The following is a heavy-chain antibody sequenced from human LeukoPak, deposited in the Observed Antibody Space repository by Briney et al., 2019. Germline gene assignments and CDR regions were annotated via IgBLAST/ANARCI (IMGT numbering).Heavy chain of an antibody. CDR1: GYSISCGYY. V-gene: IGHV4-38-2*02. CDR3: ARDRLGDGYNAEEGHFDC. D-gene: IGHD5-24*01. Sequence: PSETMSFTCTVSGYSISCGYYWGWIRQPPGKGLEWIGSIYHSGSTYYNPSLKSRVTISVDTSKNQFSLKLSSVTAADTAVYYCARDRLGDGYNAEEGHFDCWGQGTLVTVSS. CDR2: IYHSGST. J-gene: IGHJ4*02.